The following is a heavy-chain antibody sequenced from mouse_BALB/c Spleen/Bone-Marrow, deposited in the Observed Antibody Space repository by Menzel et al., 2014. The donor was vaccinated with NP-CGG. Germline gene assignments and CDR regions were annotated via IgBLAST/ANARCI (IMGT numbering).Heavy chain of an antibody. CDR3: ARKYGDY. CDR2: IHPGDGET. CDR1: GYPFSSYW. Sequence: QVQLQQSGAELVRPGSSVKISCKASGYPFSSYWMNWVKQRPGQGLEWIGQIHPGDGETNYNGKFKGNATLIADKSSSTAYMQLMSVTSGDSAVFFCARKYGDYRCQGTTLTVSS. V-gene: IGHV1-80*01. J-gene: IGHJ2*01. D-gene: IGHD2-10*02.